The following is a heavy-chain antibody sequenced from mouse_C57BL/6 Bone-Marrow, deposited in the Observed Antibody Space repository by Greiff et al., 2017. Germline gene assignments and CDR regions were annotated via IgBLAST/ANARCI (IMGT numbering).Heavy chain of an antibody. J-gene: IGHJ3*01. V-gene: IGHV13-2*01. D-gene: IGHD1-2*01. CDR3: RRSPRRRAWFAY. CDR1: GFTFSNSR. CDR2: ITVKSDNYGA. Sequence: VQLVETGGGLVRSGNSLKLPCVPSGFTFSNSRMHWLRQPPGKRLAWIAVITVKSDNYGANYAESVKGRFVISRYESKSRVYLGRTILREEDTATYFCRRSPRRRAWFAYWGQRTLVTVS.